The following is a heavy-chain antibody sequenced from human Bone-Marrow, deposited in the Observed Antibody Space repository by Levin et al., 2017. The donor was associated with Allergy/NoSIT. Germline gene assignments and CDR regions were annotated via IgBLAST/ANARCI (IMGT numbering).Heavy chain of an antibody. CDR1: GYSISSVYY. CDR3: ARPGYYYDSSGYYDGAFDI. V-gene: IGHV4-38-2*01. D-gene: IGHD3-22*01. CDR2: IYHSGST. J-gene: IGHJ3*02. Sequence: SETLSLTCAVSGYSISSVYYWGWIRQPPGKGLEWIGSIYHSGSTYYNPSLKSRVTISVDTSKNQFSLKLSSVTAADTAVYYCARPGYYYDSSGYYDGAFDIWGQGTMVTVSS.